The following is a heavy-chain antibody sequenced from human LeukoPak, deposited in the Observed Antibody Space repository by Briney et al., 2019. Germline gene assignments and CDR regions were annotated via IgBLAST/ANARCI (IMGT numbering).Heavy chain of an antibody. D-gene: IGHD3-3*01. Sequence: GGSLRLSCAASGFIFSNYNMNWVRQAPGKGLEWVSHISSSSSTIYYADSVKGRFTISRDNAKNSLYLQMNNLRDEDTAVYYCAREISSGYSDYWGQGTLVTVSS. J-gene: IGHJ4*02. CDR3: AREISSGYSDY. CDR1: GFIFSNYN. CDR2: ISSSSSTI. V-gene: IGHV3-48*02.